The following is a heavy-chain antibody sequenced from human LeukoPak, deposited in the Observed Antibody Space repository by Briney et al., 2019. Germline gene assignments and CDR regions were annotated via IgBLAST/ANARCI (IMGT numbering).Heavy chain of an antibody. D-gene: IGHD3-22*01. CDR2: INHSGST. Sequence: SETLSLTCAVYGGSFSGYYWSWIRQPPRKGLEWIGEINHSGSTNYNPSLKSRVTISVDTSKNQFSLKLSSVTAADTAVYYCASAYDSSGYYGGDYWGQGTLVTVSS. J-gene: IGHJ4*02. CDR3: ASAYDSSGYYGGDY. V-gene: IGHV4-34*01. CDR1: GGSFSGYY.